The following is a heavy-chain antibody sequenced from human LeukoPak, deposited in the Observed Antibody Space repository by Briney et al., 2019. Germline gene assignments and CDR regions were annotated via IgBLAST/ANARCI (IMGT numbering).Heavy chain of an antibody. V-gene: IGHV3-23*01. Sequence: GVSLRLSCTASGFTFRSYAMSWVRQAPGKGLDWVSGTNERGVYTYYAVSVKGRFTVSRDNSENTLYLQMNSLRVEDTAIYYCVRDFHCSDGSCPLFDYWGQGNLVTVSS. CDR1: GFTFRSYA. D-gene: IGHD2-15*01. CDR2: TNERGVYT. J-gene: IGHJ4*02. CDR3: VRDFHCSDGSCPLFDY.